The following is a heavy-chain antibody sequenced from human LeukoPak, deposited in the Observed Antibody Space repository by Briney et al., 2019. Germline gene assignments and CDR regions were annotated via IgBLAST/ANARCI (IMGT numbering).Heavy chain of an antibody. J-gene: IGHJ4*02. D-gene: IGHD4/OR15-4a*01. CDR1: GFTFSSYW. CDR3: ARRAGAYSHPYDY. CDR2: IYSDNT. Sequence: PGGSLRLSCAASGFTFSSYWMSWVRQAPGKGLEWVSFIYSDNTHYSYSVKGRFTISIDNSKNTLYLQMNSLRAEDTAVYYCARRAGAYSHPYDYWGQGTLVTVSS. V-gene: IGHV3-53*01.